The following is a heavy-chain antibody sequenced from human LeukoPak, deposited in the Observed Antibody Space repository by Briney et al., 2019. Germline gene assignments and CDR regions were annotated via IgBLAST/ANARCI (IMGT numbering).Heavy chain of an antibody. V-gene: IGHV4-39*01. J-gene: IGHJ4*02. D-gene: IGHD3-22*01. CDR2: IYYSGST. Sequence: PSETLSLTCTVSGGSISSSSSYWGWIRQPPGKGLEWIGSIYYSGSTYYNPSLKSRVTISVDTSKNQFSLKLSSVTAADTAVYYCARIGYDSSGYYFPYWGQGTLVTVSS. CDR1: GGSISSSSSY. CDR3: ARIGYDSSGYYFPY.